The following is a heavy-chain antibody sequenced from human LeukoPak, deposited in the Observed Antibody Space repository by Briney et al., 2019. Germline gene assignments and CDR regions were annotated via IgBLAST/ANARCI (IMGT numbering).Heavy chain of an antibody. CDR3: AKDLVRGYSRKDYFDY. D-gene: IGHD5-12*01. J-gene: IGHJ4*02. CDR2: ISGSGGST. Sequence: GGSLRLSCTVSGFSFGSEAMSWVRQAPGKGLEWVSAISGSGGSTYYADSVKGRFTISRDNSKNTLYLQMNSLRAEDTAVYYCAKDLVRGYSRKDYFDYWGQGTLVTVSS. V-gene: IGHV3-23*01. CDR1: GFSFGSEA.